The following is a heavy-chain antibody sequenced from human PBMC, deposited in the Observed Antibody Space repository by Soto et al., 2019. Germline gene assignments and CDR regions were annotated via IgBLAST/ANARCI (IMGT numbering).Heavy chain of an antibody. V-gene: IGHV3-30-3*01. J-gene: IGHJ6*02. CDR3: AGPVVVAATGHYYYYGMDV. CDR1: GFTFSSYA. CDR2: ISYDGSNK. D-gene: IGHD2-15*01. Sequence: GGSLRLSCAASGFTFSSYAMHWVRQAPGKGLEWVAVISYDGSNKYYADSVKGRFTISRDNSKNTLYLQMNSLRAEDTAVYYCAGPVVVAATGHYYYYGMDVWGQGTTVTVSS.